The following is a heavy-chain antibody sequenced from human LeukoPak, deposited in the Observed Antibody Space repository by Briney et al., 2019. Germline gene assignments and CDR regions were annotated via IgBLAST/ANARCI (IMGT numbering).Heavy chain of an antibody. D-gene: IGHD6-13*01. CDR3: ARDRSYSSSWEPDY. Sequence: PGGSLRLSCAASGFTFSNAWMSWVRQAPGKGLEWVSAISGSGGSTYYADSVKGRFTISRDNSKNTLYLQMNSLRAEDTAVYYCARDRSYSSSWEPDYWGQGTLVTVSS. CDR2: ISGSGGST. CDR1: GFTFSNAW. J-gene: IGHJ4*02. V-gene: IGHV3-23*01.